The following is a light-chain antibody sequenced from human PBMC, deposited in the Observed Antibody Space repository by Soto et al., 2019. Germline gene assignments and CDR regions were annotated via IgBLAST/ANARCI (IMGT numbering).Light chain of an antibody. CDR1: QSVSSSY. CDR2: GAS. Sequence: EIVLTQSPGTLSLSPWERATLSCRASQSVSSSYLAWYQQKPGQAPRLLIYGASSRATGIPDRFSGGGSGTDFTLTISRLEPEDFAVYYCQQYGKSLLTFGGGTKVEIK. CDR3: QQYGKSLLT. J-gene: IGKJ4*01. V-gene: IGKV3-20*01.